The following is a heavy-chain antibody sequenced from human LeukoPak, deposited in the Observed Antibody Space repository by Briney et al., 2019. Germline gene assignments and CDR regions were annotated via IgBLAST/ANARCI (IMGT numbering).Heavy chain of an antibody. CDR2: INHSGST. V-gene: IGHV4-34*01. D-gene: IGHD5-18*01. Sequence: PSETLSLTCAVYGGSFSGYYWSWIRQPPGKGLEWIGEINHSGSTNYNPSLKSRVTISVDTSKNQFSLKLSSVTAADTAVYYCAGGAGYSYGYWGQGTLVTVSS. CDR3: AGGAGYSYGY. J-gene: IGHJ4*02. CDR1: GGSFSGYY.